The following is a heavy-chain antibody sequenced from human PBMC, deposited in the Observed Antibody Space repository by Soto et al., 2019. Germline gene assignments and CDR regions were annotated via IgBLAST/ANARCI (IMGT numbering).Heavy chain of an antibody. CDR2: IYYSGST. CDR1: GGSISSGDYY. Sequence: SETLSLTCTVSGGSISSGDYYWSWIRQPPGKGLEWIGYIYYSGSTYYNPSLKSRVTISVDTSKNQFSLKLSSVTAADTAVYYCAAELMVAATSTYFDYWGQGTLVTVSS. CDR3: AAELMVAATSTYFDY. J-gene: IGHJ4*02. D-gene: IGHD2-15*01. V-gene: IGHV4-30-4*01.